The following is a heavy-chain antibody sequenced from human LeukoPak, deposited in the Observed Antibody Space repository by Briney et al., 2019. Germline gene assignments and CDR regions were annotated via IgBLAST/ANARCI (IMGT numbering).Heavy chain of an antibody. Sequence: SETLSLTCTVSGGSINSYYWSWIRQPPGKGLEWIGYISYSGSTNYNPSLKSRVTISVDTSKNQFSLKLSSVTAADTAVYYCARLKIGGVAATYYFDYWGQGILVTVSS. D-gene: IGHD2-15*01. CDR3: ARLKIGGVAATYYFDY. CDR2: ISYSGST. V-gene: IGHV4-59*08. CDR1: GGSINSYY. J-gene: IGHJ4*02.